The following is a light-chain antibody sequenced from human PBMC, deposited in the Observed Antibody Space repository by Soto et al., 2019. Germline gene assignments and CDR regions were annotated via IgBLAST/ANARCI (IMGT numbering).Light chain of an antibody. J-gene: IGLJ2*01. V-gene: IGLV2-14*01. CDR1: SSDVGGYNY. CDR2: EVS. CDR3: SSYASTSTVL. Sequence: QSALTQPASVSGSPGQSITISYTGTSSDVGGYNYVSWYQQHPGKAPKLMIYEVSNRPSGVSNRFSGSKSGNTASLTISGLQDEDEADYYCSSYASTSTVLFGGGTKLTVL.